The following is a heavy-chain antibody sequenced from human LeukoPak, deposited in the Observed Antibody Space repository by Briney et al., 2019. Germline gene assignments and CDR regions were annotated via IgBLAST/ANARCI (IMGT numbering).Heavy chain of an antibody. CDR1: GGSISSYY. V-gene: IGHV4-59*08. CDR3: ARHASIAARLDY. J-gene: IGHJ4*02. Sequence: SKTLSLTCTVSGGSISSYYWSWIRQPPGKGLEWIGYIYYSGSTNYNPSLKSRVTISVDTSKNQFSLKLSSVTAADTAVYYCARHASIAARLDYWGQGTLVTVSS. CDR2: IYYSGST. D-gene: IGHD6-6*01.